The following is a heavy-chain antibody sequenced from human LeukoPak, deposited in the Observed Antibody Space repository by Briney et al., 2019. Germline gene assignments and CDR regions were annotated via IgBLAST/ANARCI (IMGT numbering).Heavy chain of an antibody. D-gene: IGHD1-26*01. CDR3: AGTSIVGAPFDY. CDR2: IYYSGST. CDR1: GGSISSYY. J-gene: IGHJ4*02. Sequence: SETLSLTCTVSGGSISSYYWSWIRQPPGKGLEWIGYIYYSGSTNYNPSLKSRVTISVDTSKNQFSLKLSSVTAADTAVYYCAGTSIVGAPFDYWGQGTLVTVSS. V-gene: IGHV4-59*01.